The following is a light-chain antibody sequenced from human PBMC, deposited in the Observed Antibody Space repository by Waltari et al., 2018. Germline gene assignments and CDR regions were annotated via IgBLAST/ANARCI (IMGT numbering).Light chain of an antibody. J-gene: IGKJ1*01. V-gene: IGKV3-20*01. CDR1: PEFAKY. CDR3: QKYDSLPAT. Sequence: CRASPEFAKYLARDQPKPGQAPMLLNYHTSNCAKGIPDRSSGSGSGTDFSLTISRLDPEDFAVYYCQKYDSLPATCGQGTKVEIK. CDR2: HTS.